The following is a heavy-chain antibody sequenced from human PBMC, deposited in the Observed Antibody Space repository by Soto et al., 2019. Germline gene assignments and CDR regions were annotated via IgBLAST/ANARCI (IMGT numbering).Heavy chain of an antibody. V-gene: IGHV4-4*02. D-gene: IGHD5-18*01. CDR1: GGPISSSNW. CDR3: ARGSYGYDYYGMDV. CDR2: IYHSGST. J-gene: IGHJ6*02. Sequence: QVQLQESGPGLVKPSGTLSLTCAVSGGPISSSNWWSWVRQPPGKGLEWIGEIYHSGSTSYNPSLESRVTISVDKSKNQFSLKLSSVTAADTAVYYCARGSYGYDYYGMDVWGQGTTVTVSS.